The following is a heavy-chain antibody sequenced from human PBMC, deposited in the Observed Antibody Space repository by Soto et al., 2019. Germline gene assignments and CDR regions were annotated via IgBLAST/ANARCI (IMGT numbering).Heavy chain of an antibody. Sequence: EVQLVESGGGLVLPGRSLRLSCTGSGFTFGDYFMNWIRQAPGKGLEWVGFIRSESYGGTTEYAASVKGRVTISRDDSKNIAYLQINSLKTEDTAVYYCTRVGAGYISGMDFWGQGTLVSVSS. D-gene: IGHD3-10*01. CDR1: GFTFGDYF. CDR3: TRVGAGYISGMDF. V-gene: IGHV3-49*03. CDR2: IRSESYGGTT. J-gene: IGHJ4*02.